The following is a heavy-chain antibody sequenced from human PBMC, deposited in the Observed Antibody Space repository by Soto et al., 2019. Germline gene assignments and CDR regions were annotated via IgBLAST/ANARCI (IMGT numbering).Heavy chain of an antibody. J-gene: IGHJ4*02. CDR1: GYTFAHYG. D-gene: IGHD6-19*01. CDR3: ARAPRGSSGWPYFDY. V-gene: IGHV1-2*02. Sequence: ASVKVSCKASGYTFAHYGISWVRQAPGQGLEWMGWINPNSGGTNCAQKFQGRVTMTRDTSISTAYMELSRLRSDDTAVYYCARAPRGSSGWPYFDYWGQGTLVT. CDR2: INPNSGGT.